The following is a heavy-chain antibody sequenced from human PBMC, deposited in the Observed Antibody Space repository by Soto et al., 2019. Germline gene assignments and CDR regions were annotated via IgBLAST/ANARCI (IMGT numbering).Heavy chain of an antibody. CDR2: ISTYNGNT. J-gene: IGHJ3*02. Sequence: QVQLVQSGAEVKKPGASVTVSCKASGYTFTSHGISWVRQAPGQGLEWMGWISTYNGNTNYAQKLKGRVTMTTDTSTTTAYMELRSLRSDDTAVYYCARDAGVTIYTRDTFDMWGQGTVVTVSS. D-gene: IGHD3-10*01. CDR1: GYTFTSHG. CDR3: ARDAGVTIYTRDTFDM. V-gene: IGHV1-18*01.